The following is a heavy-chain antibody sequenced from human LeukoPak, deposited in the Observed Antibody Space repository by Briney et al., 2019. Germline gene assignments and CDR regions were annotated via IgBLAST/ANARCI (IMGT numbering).Heavy chain of an antibody. Sequence: ASLKVSCKASGYTFTSYYMHWVRQAPGQGLEWMGIINPSGGSTSYAQKFQCRVAMTRDASTSTVCMELSSLRAEATAVYCCARGLSDSGGRCLYWGQGTLVTVSS. CDR3: ARGLSDSGGRCLY. V-gene: IGHV1-46*01. D-gene: IGHD2-15*01. J-gene: IGHJ4*02. CDR1: GYTFTSYY. CDR2: INPSGGST.